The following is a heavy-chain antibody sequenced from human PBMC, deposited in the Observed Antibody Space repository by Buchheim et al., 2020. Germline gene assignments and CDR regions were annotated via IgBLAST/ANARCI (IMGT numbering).Heavy chain of an antibody. Sequence: EVQLVESGGGLVQPGGSLTLSCAASGFTFSGHWMSWVRQAPGKGLEWVANIKQDGSEKHYVNSVEGRCIISRDNAKNSLYLQMNSLRAEDTAAYYCARVRDFVRGKYCFGMDVWGQGT. J-gene: IGHJ6*02. V-gene: IGHV3-7*04. CDR2: IKQDGSEK. CDR1: GFTFSGHW. CDR3: ARVRDFVRGKYCFGMDV. D-gene: IGHD6-6*01.